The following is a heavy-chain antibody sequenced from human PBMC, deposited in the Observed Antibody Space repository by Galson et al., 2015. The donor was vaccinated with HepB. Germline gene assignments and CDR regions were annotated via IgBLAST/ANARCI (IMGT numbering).Heavy chain of an antibody. CDR1: GFTFSSYA. CDR3: AKDTAAAVFSDYYYGMDV. CDR2: ISGSGGST. J-gene: IGHJ6*02. D-gene: IGHD6-13*01. Sequence: LRLSCAASGFTFSSYAMSWVRQAPGKGLEWVSAISGSGGSTYYADSLKGRFTISRDNSKNTLYLQMNSLRAEDTAVYYCAKDTAAAVFSDYYYGMDVCGQVTTVTVSS. V-gene: IGHV3-23*01.